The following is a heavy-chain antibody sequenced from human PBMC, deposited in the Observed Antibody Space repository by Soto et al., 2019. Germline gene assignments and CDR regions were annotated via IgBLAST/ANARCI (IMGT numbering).Heavy chain of an antibody. D-gene: IGHD7-27*01. V-gene: IGHV4-31*03. J-gene: IGHJ4*02. CDR1: GGSISSGGYY. CDR2: IYYSGST. CDR3: AREANWGSEDYFDY. Sequence: QVQLQESGPGLVKPSQTLSLTCTVSGGSISSGGYYWSWIRQHPGKGLEWIGYIYYSGSTYYNPSLTSRLTISVDTSKTQFSLKQSSVTAAAAAVYYCAREANWGSEDYFDYWGQGTLVTVSS.